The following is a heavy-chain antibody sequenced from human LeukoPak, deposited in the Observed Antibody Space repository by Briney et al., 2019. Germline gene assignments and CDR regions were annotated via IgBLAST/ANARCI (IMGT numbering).Heavy chain of an antibody. CDR1: GFTFSSYT. D-gene: IGHD3-10*01. CDR2: ISRRADSI. Sequence: GGSLRLSCAASGFTFSSYTMNWVRQAPGKGLEWVSSISRRADSIYYADSVKGRFTVSRDNAKNSLYLQMSSLRAEDTAIYYCARAVTYFYGSVTYDWFDPWGQGTLVTVSS. J-gene: IGHJ5*02. CDR3: ARAVTYFYGSVTYDWFDP. V-gene: IGHV3-21*01.